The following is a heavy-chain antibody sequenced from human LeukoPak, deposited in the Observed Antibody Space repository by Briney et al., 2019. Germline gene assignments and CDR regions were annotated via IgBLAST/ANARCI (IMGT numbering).Heavy chain of an antibody. J-gene: IGHJ4*02. V-gene: IGHV3-23*01. CDR2: ISGSGGST. CDR1: GFTFSSYA. CDR3: AKVRKRSYSGYDYEYYFDY. Sequence: SGGSLRLSCAASGFTFSSYAMSWVRQAPGKGLEWVSAISGSGGSTYYADSVKGRFTISRDNSKNTLYLQMNSLRAEDTAVYYCAKVRKRSYSGYDYEYYFDYWGQGTLVTVSS. D-gene: IGHD5-12*01.